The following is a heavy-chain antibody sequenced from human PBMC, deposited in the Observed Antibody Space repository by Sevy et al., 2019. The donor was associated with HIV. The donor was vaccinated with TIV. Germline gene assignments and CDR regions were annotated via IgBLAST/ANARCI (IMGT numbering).Heavy chain of an antibody. V-gene: IGHV3-23*01. Sequence: GGSLRLSCAASGFTFSSYAMSWVRQAPGKGLEWVSAISGSGGSTYYADSVKGRFTISRDNSKNTLYLQMNSLRAEDTAVYYCAKTPAEGGYYPNLDFDYWGQGTLVTVSS. CDR2: ISGSGGST. CDR3: AKTPAEGGYYPNLDFDY. D-gene: IGHD3-22*01. CDR1: GFTFSSYA. J-gene: IGHJ4*02.